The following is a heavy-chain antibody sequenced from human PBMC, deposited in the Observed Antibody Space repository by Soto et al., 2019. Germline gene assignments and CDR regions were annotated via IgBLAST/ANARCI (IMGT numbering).Heavy chain of an antibody. CDR3: AKCSGGSGHPPLDS. CDR1: GFTFSSCT. CDR2: ISGSDGST. D-gene: IGHD2-15*01. J-gene: IGHJ4*02. Sequence: GGSLRLSCAPSGFTFSSCTMSWVRQAPGKGLEWVSTISGSDGSTYYADSVKARFTISRDNSKNTLYLQMNSLRAEDTAVYYCAKCSGGSGHPPLDSWGQGT. V-gene: IGHV3-23*01.